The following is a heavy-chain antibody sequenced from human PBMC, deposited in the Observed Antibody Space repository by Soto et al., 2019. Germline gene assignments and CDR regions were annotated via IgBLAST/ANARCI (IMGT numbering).Heavy chain of an antibody. V-gene: IGHV1-18*04. Sequence: QVQLMQSGAEVKKSGASVKVSCKASGYTFINYGIIWVRPAPGQGLEWMGWITYYNGSTKYARKFQDRVTMTTDTSTSTAYMELRSLRSADTAVYFCERDDFGDLARSPDVCGQGTMVTVSS. D-gene: IGHD4-17*01. CDR1: GYTFINYG. J-gene: IGHJ3*01. CDR3: ERDDFGDLARSPDV. CDR2: ITYYNGST.